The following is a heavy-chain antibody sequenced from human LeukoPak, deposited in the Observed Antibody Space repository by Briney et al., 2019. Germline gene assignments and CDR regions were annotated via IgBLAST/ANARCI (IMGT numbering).Heavy chain of an antibody. CDR1: GYAFTNYY. Sequence: GASVKVSCTASGYAFTNYYIHWVRQAPGQGFEWMGIVNPSDGSPSYAQKLQGRVTMTRDTSTSTVYMELSSLRSEDTAVYYCARYSGAYGAFDIWGQGTMVTVSS. CDR2: VNPSDGSP. CDR3: ARYSGAYGAFDI. D-gene: IGHD4-17*01. J-gene: IGHJ3*02. V-gene: IGHV1-46*04.